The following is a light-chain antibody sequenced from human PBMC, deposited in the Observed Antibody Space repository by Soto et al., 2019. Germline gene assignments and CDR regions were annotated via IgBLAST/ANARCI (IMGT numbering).Light chain of an antibody. Sequence: QSSLTQPPSVSFSPGQSITISCTGTSRDVGIYNLVSWYQLHPGKVPKLIIYEDTKRPSGISSRFSGSESGITAFLTISGLQAEDEADYYCCSYAGSSTYVFGTGTKVTVL. CDR1: SRDVGIYNL. V-gene: IGLV2-23*01. CDR3: CSYAGSSTYV. CDR2: EDT. J-gene: IGLJ1*01.